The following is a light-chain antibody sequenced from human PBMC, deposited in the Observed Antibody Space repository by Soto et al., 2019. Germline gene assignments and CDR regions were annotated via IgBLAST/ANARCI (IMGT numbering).Light chain of an antibody. CDR1: SSDVGGYNY. CDR2: EVS. J-gene: IGLJ1*01. Sequence: SALTQPPSASGSPGQSVTISCTGTSSDVGGYNYVSWYQQHPGKAPKLMIYEVSKRPSGVPDRFSGSKSGNTASLTVSGLQADDEADYYCSSYAGSNFYVFGTGTKLTVL. V-gene: IGLV2-8*01. CDR3: SSYAGSNFYV.